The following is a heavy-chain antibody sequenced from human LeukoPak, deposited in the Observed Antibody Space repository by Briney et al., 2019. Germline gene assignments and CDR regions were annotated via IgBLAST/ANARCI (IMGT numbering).Heavy chain of an antibody. V-gene: IGHV4-34*01. CDR2: INHSGRT. Sequence: SETLSLTCAVYGGSFSNDYWSWIRQPPGQGLEWIGEINHSGRTNYNPSLKSRVTISVATSKIQFALMLRSATAEDTAVYYCAGSGELVGSFDLWGRGTLVTVSS. D-gene: IGHD3-10*01. J-gene: IGHJ2*01. CDR1: GGSFSNDY. CDR3: AGSGELVGSFDL.